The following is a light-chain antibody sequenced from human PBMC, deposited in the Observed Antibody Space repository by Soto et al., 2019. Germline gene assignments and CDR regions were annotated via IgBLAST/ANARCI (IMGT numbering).Light chain of an antibody. Sequence: EIVLTPSPGTLSLSPGERATLSCRVSQSVSSSYLAWYQQKPGQAPRLLIYGASSRATGIPDRFSGSGSGTDFTLTISRLEPEEFAVYYCQQYGSSPWTFGQGTKVDIK. CDR2: GAS. J-gene: IGKJ1*01. CDR1: QSVSSSY. V-gene: IGKV3-20*01. CDR3: QQYGSSPWT.